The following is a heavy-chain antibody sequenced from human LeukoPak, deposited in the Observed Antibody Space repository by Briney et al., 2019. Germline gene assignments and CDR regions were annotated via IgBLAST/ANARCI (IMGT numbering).Heavy chain of an antibody. J-gene: IGHJ4*02. D-gene: IGHD2-2*01. CDR2: INPHSGAT. CDR1: GYTFTGYY. V-gene: IGHV1-2*02. Sequence: ASVKVSCKASGYTFTGYYIHWVRQAPGQGLEWMGWINPHSGATNYEQKFQGRVTMTRDTSISTAYMELSRLRSDDTAVYFCARLGYCSSTSCFDSWGQGTLVTVSS. CDR3: ARLGYCSSTSCFDS.